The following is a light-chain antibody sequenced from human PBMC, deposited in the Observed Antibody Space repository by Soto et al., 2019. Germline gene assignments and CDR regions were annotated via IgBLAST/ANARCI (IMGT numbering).Light chain of an antibody. CDR3: SSYTSSSTILYV. CDR1: SSDVGGYNY. Sequence: QSALTQPASASGAPGQSITISCTGTSSDVGGYNYVSWYQQHPAKAPKLMIYDVSNRPSGVSNRFSGSKSGNTASLIISGRQAEDEADYYCSSYTSSSTILYVFGTGTKLTVL. V-gene: IGLV2-14*01. CDR2: DVS. J-gene: IGLJ1*01.